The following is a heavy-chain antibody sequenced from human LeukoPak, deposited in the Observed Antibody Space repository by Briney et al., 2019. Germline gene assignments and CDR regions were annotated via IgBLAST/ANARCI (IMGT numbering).Heavy chain of an antibody. Sequence: GGSLRLSCAASGFTFSGYAMSWVRQAPGKGLEWVSYISSSGSTIYYADSVKGRFTISRDNAKNSLYLQMNSLRAEDTAVYYCARDSVSGSPPAPGHDYWGQGTLVTVSS. CDR3: ARDSVSGSPPAPGHDY. CDR1: GFTFSGYA. D-gene: IGHD1-26*01. J-gene: IGHJ4*02. CDR2: ISSSGSTI. V-gene: IGHV3-11*04.